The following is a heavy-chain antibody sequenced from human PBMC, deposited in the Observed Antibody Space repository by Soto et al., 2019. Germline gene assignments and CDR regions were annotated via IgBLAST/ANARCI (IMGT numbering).Heavy chain of an antibody. CDR3: ATGAYCSGGSCSDYYYYYYGMDL. CDR2: LVVGTGNT. Sequence: SVKVSCKTSGFTFRSSAVQWVRQARGQRLEWIGWLVVGTGNTNYAQKFQQRVTISSDRSTNTVSMELSSLTSEDTAVYYCATGAYCSGGSCSDYYYYYYGMDLWGQGTTVTVSS. D-gene: IGHD2-15*01. V-gene: IGHV1-58*01. J-gene: IGHJ6*02. CDR1: GFTFRSSA.